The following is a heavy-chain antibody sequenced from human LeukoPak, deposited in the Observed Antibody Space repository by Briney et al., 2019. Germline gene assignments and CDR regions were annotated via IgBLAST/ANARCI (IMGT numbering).Heavy chain of an antibody. Sequence: SETLSLTCAVYGGSFSGYYWSWIRQPPGKGLEWIGYIYYSGTTNYNPSLKSRVTISVDTSKKQFSLNLSSVTAADTAVYYCASHTLDSSSFDYWGQGTLVTVSS. CDR3: ASHTLDSSSFDY. D-gene: IGHD6-6*01. CDR1: GGSFSGYY. CDR2: IYYSGTT. J-gene: IGHJ4*02. V-gene: IGHV4-59*01.